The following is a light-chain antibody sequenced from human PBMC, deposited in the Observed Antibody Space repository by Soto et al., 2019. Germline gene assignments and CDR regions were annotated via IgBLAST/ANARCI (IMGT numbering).Light chain of an antibody. CDR1: QGIRND. J-gene: IGKJ1*01. CDR3: LHASNYPRT. Sequence: IQMTHSPSSLSASVGDRVTITCRVSQGIRNDLGWYQQKPGKAPKLLIYAASSLQSGVPSRFSGSGSGTDFTLTISSLQPEDFAPYYCLHASNYPRTFGQGTKVDIK. V-gene: IGKV1-6*01. CDR2: AAS.